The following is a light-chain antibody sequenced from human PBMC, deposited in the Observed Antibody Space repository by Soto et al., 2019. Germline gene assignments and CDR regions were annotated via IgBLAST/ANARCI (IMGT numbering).Light chain of an antibody. CDR3: QQDYNLPT. J-gene: IGKJ1*01. CDR2: GAS. V-gene: IGKV3D-7*01. CDR1: QSVSSSY. Sequence: PGERVTLSCRASQSVSSSYLTWYQQKPGQAPRLLIYGASTRATGIPARFSGSGSGTDFTLTISSLQPEDFAVYYCQQDYNLPTFGQGTMVDIK.